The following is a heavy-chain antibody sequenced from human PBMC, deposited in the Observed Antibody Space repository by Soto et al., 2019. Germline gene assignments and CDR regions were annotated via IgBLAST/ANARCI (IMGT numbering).Heavy chain of an antibody. CDR2: IIPIFGTA. J-gene: IGHJ4*02. V-gene: IGHV1-69*13. D-gene: IGHD2-2*02. CDR1: GGTFSSYA. Sequence: GASVKVSCKASGGTFSSYAISWVRQAPGQGLEWMGGIIPIFGTANYAQKFQGRVTITADESTSTAYMELSSLRSEDTAVYYCANTREGGRVYWGQGTLVTVSS. CDR3: ANTREGGRVY.